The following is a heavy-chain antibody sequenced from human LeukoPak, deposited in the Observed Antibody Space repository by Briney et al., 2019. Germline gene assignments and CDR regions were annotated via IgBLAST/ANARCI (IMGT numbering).Heavy chain of an antibody. CDR1: GGSISSVGYY. Sequence: SQTLSLTCTVSGGSISSVGYYWSWIRQHPGKGLEWIGYTYYSGSTYYNPSLKSRVTISVDTSKNQFSLKLSSVAAADTAVYYCARGGYCSSTSCSQYNWFDPWGQGTLVTVSS. D-gene: IGHD2-2*03. V-gene: IGHV4-31*03. CDR2: TYYSGST. CDR3: ARGGYCSSTSCSQYNWFDP. J-gene: IGHJ5*02.